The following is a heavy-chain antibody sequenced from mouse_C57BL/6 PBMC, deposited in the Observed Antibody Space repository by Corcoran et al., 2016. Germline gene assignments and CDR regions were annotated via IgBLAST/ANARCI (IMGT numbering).Heavy chain of an antibody. J-gene: IGHJ2*01. CDR1: GYTFTTYG. V-gene: IGHV9-3*01. Sequence: QIQLVQSGPELKKPGETVKISCKASGYTFTTYGMSWVKQAPGKGLKWMGWINTYSGVPTYADDFKGRFAFSLETSASTAYLQINNLKNEDTATYFCARGDGSSYFDYWGQGTTLTVSS. CDR2: INTYSGVP. CDR3: ARGDGSSYFDY. D-gene: IGHD1-1*01.